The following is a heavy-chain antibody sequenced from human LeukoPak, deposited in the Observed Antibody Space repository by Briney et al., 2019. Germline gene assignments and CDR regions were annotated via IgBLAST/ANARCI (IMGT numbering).Heavy chain of an antibody. D-gene: IGHD4-17*01. Sequence: GGSLRLSCAASGFTFSNYSMSCVCLAPGTGVEWVSTISGAGGTIYYADSVKGRFTISRDNSKNTLFLKFNSLKADNTALYYCAKGRGTTVTAAANYWGQGTLITVSS. J-gene: IGHJ4*02. CDR2: ISGAGGTI. V-gene: IGHV3-23*01. CDR3: AKGRGTTVTAAANY. CDR1: GFTFSNYS.